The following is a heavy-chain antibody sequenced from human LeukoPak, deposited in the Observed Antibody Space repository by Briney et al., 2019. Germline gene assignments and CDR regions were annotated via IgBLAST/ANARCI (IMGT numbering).Heavy chain of an antibody. CDR3: ARAESWTGTTDYYYMDV. V-gene: IGHV1-8*01. Sequence: GASVTVSCKASGYTFTNYDINWVRQATGQGLEWMGWMNPNSANTGYAQKFQGRVTMTRNTSISTAYMELSSLRSEDTAVYYCARAESWTGTTDYYYMDVWGKGTTVTVSS. CDR2: MNPNSANT. D-gene: IGHD1-1*01. J-gene: IGHJ6*03. CDR1: GYTFTNYD.